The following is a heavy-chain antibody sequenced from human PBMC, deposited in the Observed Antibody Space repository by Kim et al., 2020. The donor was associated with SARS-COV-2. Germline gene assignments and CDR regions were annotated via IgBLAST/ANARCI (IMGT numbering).Heavy chain of an antibody. Sequence: SGKGRFTISREKSKNPLYLQMNSRRAEDTAVYYCAREGTLTTVLIALDYWGQGTLVTVSS. V-gene: IGHV3-30*07. J-gene: IGHJ4*02. CDR3: AREGTLTTVLIALDY. D-gene: IGHD4-17*01.